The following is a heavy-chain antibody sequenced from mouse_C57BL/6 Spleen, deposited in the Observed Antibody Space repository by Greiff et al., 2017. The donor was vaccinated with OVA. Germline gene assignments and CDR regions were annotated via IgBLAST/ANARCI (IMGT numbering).Heavy chain of an antibody. V-gene: IGHV1-55*01. CDR1: GYTFTSYW. Sequence: QVQLQQPGAELVKPGASVKMSCEASGYTFTSYWITWVKQRPGQGLEWIGDIYPGSGSTNYNEKFKSKATLTVDTSSSTAYMQLSSLTSEDSAVYYCARRGANWDAWFAYWGQGTLVTVSA. J-gene: IGHJ3*01. CDR3: ARRGANWDAWFAY. D-gene: IGHD4-1*01. CDR2: IYPGSGST.